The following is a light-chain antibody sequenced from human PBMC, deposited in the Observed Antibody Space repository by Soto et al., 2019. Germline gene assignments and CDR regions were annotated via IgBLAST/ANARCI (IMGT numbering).Light chain of an antibody. CDR3: QQYGVSPIS. CDR1: QSVSSN. J-gene: IGKJ5*01. V-gene: IGKV3-20*01. CDR2: GAS. Sequence: PEVRAPRSFRASQSVSSNLAWYQQKPGQAPRLLISGASSRATGIPDRFSGGGSGTDFTLTISRLEPEDFALYYCQQYGVSPISFGQGTRLEI.